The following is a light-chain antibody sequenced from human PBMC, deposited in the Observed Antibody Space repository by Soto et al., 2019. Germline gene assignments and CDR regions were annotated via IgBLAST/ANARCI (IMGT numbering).Light chain of an antibody. Sequence: EIVLTQSPGTLSLSPGERATLSCRASQSVSSSYLAWYQQRPGQAPRLLIFGASYRATGIPDRFSGSGSGTDFTLTISRLEPEDFAFYYCQQYRSSPPEFTFGPGTKVDSK. CDR2: GAS. J-gene: IGKJ3*01. CDR1: QSVSSSY. V-gene: IGKV3-20*01. CDR3: QQYRSSPPEFT.